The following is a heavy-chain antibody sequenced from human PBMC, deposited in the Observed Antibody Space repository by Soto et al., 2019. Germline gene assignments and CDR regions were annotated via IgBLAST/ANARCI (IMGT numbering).Heavy chain of an antibody. Sequence: QVQLVQSGAEVKKPGASVKVSCKASGYTCTSSGMSWVRQAPGQGLEWMGWISAHTGSAESAQRLEGRVTMTADSYTSTAYMVLRILRSHDTAVYYCTIAFVYQSSDSRGYSFAAVGLWGRGRLVTVSS. D-gene: IGHD3-22*01. CDR1: GYTCTSSG. CDR3: TIAFVYQSSDSRGYSFAAVGL. V-gene: IGHV1-18*01. J-gene: IGHJ3*01. CDR2: ISAHTGSA.